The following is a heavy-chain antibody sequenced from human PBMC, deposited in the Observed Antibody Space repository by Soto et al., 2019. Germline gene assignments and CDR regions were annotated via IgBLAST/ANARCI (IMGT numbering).Heavy chain of an antibody. CDR2: MYSTGTT. CDR1: GGSIDNYY. V-gene: IGHV4-4*07. CDR3: ARDSPYTGSDHSSQGEFDY. Sequence: SETLSLTCTVSGGSIDNYYWSWIRQPAGKGLEWIGRMYSTGTTNYNPSLKSRVTMSIDTSNNRFSLRLSSVTAADAAVYYCARDSPYTGSDHSSQGEFDYWGQGTLVTVSS. J-gene: IGHJ4*02. D-gene: IGHD5-12*01.